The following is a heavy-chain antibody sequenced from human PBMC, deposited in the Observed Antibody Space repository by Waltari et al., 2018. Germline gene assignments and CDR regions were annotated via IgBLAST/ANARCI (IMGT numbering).Heavy chain of an antibody. Sequence: VQLLESGGGLVQSGGSLRLSCAASGFTFRSYAMNWVRQAPGKGVEWVSVISGSVGRTDYADSVKGRCTIARDNSKNTLYLQMNNLRVEDTAGYYWASSLYGDYTQIWGRVFDYWGQGTLVTVSS. V-gene: IGHV3-23*01. J-gene: IGHJ4*02. CDR2: ISGSVGRT. CDR1: GFTFRSYA. D-gene: IGHD4-17*01. CDR3: ASSLYGDYTQIWGRVFDY.